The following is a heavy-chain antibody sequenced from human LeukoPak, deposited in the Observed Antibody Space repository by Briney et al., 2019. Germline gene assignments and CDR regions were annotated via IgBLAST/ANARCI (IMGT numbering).Heavy chain of an antibody. CDR3: ARDRGPYYYASRPESPDTFDI. V-gene: IGHV3-48*03. Sequence: GGSLRLSCAASGFTFSSYEMNWVRQAPGKGLEWVSYISCSYSTIYYADSVKGRFTISRDNPKNSLYLQMNSLRAEDTAVYYCARDRGPYYYASRPESPDTFDIWGQGTMVTVSS. CDR2: ISCSYSTI. D-gene: IGHD3-10*01. CDR1: GFTFSSYE. J-gene: IGHJ3*02.